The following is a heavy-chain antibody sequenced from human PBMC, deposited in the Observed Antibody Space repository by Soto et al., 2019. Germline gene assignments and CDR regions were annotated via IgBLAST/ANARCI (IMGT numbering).Heavy chain of an antibody. CDR2: IIPLFDSA. J-gene: IGHJ4*02. CDR3: AASTFQSGVSGYFHLDH. Sequence: QVHLVQSGTEVKKPGSSVKVSCKTSGDTFSNQAISWVRQAPGQGLEWMGGIIPLFDSASYAQRSHDRVTITADKFTNTVYMELRSLTSEDPAVYYCAASTFQSGVSGYFHLDHWGQGTLVTVSS. D-gene: IGHD3-3*01. CDR1: GDTFSNQA. V-gene: IGHV1-69*06.